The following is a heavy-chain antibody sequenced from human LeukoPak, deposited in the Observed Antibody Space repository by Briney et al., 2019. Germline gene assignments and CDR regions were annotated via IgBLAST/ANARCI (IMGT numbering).Heavy chain of an antibody. V-gene: IGHV3-23*01. CDR1: GFTFSSNA. CDR2: ISSSGSSS. CDR3: AKNFGSGNYRSFDY. Sequence: PGGSLRLSCAASGFTFSSNAMSWVRQAPGKGLEWVSVISSSGSSSYYADSVKGRFTISRDNSENTLYLQMNSLRAEDTATYYCAKNFGSGNYRSFDYWGQGTLVTVSS. D-gene: IGHD3-10*01. J-gene: IGHJ4*02.